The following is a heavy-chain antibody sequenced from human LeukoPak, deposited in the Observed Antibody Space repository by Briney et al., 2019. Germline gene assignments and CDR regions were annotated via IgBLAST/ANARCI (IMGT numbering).Heavy chain of an antibody. CDR1: GGSLSSYY. Sequence: SETLSLTRTVSGGSLSSYYWSWIRQPPGRGLEWIGYIYYSGCTNYNPSLKSRVTISVDTSKNQFSLKLSPVTAADTAVYYCASGEGYSYGYYAFDIWGQGTMVTVSS. CDR3: ASGEGYSYGYYAFDI. J-gene: IGHJ3*02. CDR2: IYYSGCT. D-gene: IGHD5-18*01. V-gene: IGHV4-59*01.